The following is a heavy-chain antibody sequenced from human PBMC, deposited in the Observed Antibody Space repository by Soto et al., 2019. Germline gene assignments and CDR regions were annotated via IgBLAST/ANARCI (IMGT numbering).Heavy chain of an antibody. CDR1: GFTFSIHA. CDR2: IHGTRSII. D-gene: IGHD3-16*01. CDR3: ARDARNADYDY. V-gene: IGHV3-48*02. J-gene: IGHJ4*02. Sequence: EVQLVESGGGLVQPGGSLRLSCEVSGFTFSIHAMNWVRQAPGKGLEWVAYIHGTRSIIYYADSVKGRFTISRDNAKNSLFLQMDSLRDEHTAVYYCARDARNADYDYWGQGTLVTVSS.